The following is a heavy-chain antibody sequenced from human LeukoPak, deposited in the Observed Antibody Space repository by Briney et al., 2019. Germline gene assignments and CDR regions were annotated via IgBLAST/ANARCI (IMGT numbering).Heavy chain of an antibody. V-gene: IGHV4-39*02. J-gene: IGHJ5*01. Sequence: PSETLSLTCTVSGDSISSTIYYWGWIRQPPGKGLEWIGSVYYTGGTYYNPSLKSRLTISLDTSKNQFSLKLSSVTAADTALYYCTKERAGTIVDSWGQGTLVTVSS. CDR1: GDSISSTIYY. CDR2: VYYTGGT. CDR3: TKERAGTIVDS. D-gene: IGHD1-7*01.